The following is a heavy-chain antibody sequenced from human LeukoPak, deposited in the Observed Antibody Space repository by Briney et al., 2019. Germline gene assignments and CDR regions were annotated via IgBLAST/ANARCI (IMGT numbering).Heavy chain of an antibody. Sequence: GGSLRLPCAASGFTFSSYWMSWVRQAPGKGLVWVSRINTDGSSTSYADSVKGRFTISRDNAKNTLYLQMNSLRAEDTAVYYCARDRGDYSNYTTQHWGQGTLVTVSS. CDR2: INTDGSST. CDR1: GFTFSSYW. V-gene: IGHV3-74*01. J-gene: IGHJ4*02. D-gene: IGHD4-11*01. CDR3: ARDRGDYSNYTTQH.